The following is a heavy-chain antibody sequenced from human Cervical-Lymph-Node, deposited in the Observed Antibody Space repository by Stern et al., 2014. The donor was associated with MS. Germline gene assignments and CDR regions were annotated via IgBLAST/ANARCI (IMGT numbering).Heavy chain of an antibody. CDR1: GFTFNSYS. V-gene: IGHV3-21*01. CDR3: ARVDCSGTNCFYYYYGMDV. J-gene: IGHJ6*02. CDR2: ISVGTDYI. Sequence: EVQLVESGGGLVKPGGSLRLSCEASGFTFNSYSMNWVRQAQGKGLEWVSSISVGTDYIYYADSVKGRFTISRDNAKNSLFLQMNTLRAEDTAVYYCARVDCSGTNCFYYYYGMDVWGQGTTVTVSS. D-gene: IGHD2-2*01.